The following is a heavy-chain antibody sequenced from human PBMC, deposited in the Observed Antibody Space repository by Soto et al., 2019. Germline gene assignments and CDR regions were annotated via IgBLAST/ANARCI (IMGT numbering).Heavy chain of an antibody. CDR1: GGSINSGGYY. J-gene: IGHJ4*02. CDR2: IHYSGST. D-gene: IGHD3-10*01. CDR3: ARDSVWAYGSARS. Sequence: SETLSLTCTVSGGSINSGGYYWSWIRQHPGKGLEWIGYIHYSGSTYYNPSLKSRVTISVDTSRTQFSLKLSSVTAADTAVYYCARDSVWAYGSARSWGQGTLVTVSS. V-gene: IGHV4-31*03.